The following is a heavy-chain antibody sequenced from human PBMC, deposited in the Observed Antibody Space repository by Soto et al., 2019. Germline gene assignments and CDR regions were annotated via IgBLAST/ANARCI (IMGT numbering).Heavy chain of an antibody. Sequence: QVQLQESGPGLVKSSETLSLTCSVSGDSIRSYYWTWIRQPPGRGLEWIGHVYYGGTANYNPSLQSRVTISLDTSKNQFSLRLTFMTAADTAVYYCAGEGALATFGVVWGQGTRVTVSS. CDR3: AGEGALATFGVV. D-gene: IGHD3-3*01. CDR2: VYYGGTA. V-gene: IGHV4-59*01. CDR1: GDSIRSYY. J-gene: IGHJ4*02.